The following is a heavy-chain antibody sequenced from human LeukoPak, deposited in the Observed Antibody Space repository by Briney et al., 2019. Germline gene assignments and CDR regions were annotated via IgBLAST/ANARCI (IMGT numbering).Heavy chain of an antibody. V-gene: IGHV4-4*07. J-gene: IGHJ3*01. Sequence: SETLSLTCTVSGGSISSYYWSWIRQPAGKGLEWIGRIYTSGSTNYNPSLKSRVTMSVDTSKNQFSLKLSSVTAADTAVYYCAKSTYYYDTFVNAFDLWGQGTVVTVST. CDR2: IYTSGST. CDR3: AKSTYYYDTFVNAFDL. CDR1: GGSISSYY. D-gene: IGHD3-22*01.